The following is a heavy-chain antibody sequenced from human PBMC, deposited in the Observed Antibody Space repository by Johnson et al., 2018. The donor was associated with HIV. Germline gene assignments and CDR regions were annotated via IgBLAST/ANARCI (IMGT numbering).Heavy chain of an antibody. Sequence: QVQLVESGGGVVQPGRSLRLSCAASAFSFSGYAMHWVRQAPGKGLEWVAVLSYDASNKYYADSVKGRFTISRDNSKNMLYLQMNSLRAEDTALYFCARDRRHYYDSSGYPDYDAFDIWGQGTMGTVSS. D-gene: IGHD3-22*01. V-gene: IGHV3-30*14. CDR2: LSYDASNK. J-gene: IGHJ3*02. CDR1: AFSFSGYA. CDR3: ARDRRHYYDSSGYPDYDAFDI.